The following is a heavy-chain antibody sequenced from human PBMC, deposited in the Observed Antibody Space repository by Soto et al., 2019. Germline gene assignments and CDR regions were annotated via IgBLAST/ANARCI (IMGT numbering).Heavy chain of an antibody. D-gene: IGHD3-10*01. V-gene: IGHV4-31*03. Sequence: PSETLSLTCTVSGGSVSRGGYYWSWIRQHPGKGLEWIGYIYYSGSTHYNPSLKSRVTISVDTSKNQFSLKLSSVTAADTAVYYCARGTYYYGSILDISSAFDIWGQGTMVTVSS. J-gene: IGHJ3*02. CDR2: IYYSGST. CDR3: ARGTYYYGSILDISSAFDI. CDR1: GGSVSRGGYY.